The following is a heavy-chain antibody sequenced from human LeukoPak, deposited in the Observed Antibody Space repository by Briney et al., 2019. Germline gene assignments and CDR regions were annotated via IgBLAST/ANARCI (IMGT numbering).Heavy chain of an antibody. D-gene: IGHD6-19*01. CDR3: AREGNFSGWYYYYYYYMDV. Sequence: GGSLRLSCAASGFTFSSYEMNWVRQAPGKGLEWVSYISSSGSTIYYADSVKGRFTISRDNAKNSLYLQMNSLRAEDTAVYYCAREGNFSGWYYYYYYYMDVWGKGTTVTVSS. CDR2: ISSSGSTI. V-gene: IGHV3-48*03. CDR1: GFTFSSYE. J-gene: IGHJ6*03.